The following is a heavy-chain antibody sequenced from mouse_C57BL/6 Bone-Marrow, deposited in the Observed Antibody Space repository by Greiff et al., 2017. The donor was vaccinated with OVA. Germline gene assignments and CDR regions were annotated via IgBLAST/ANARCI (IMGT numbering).Heavy chain of an antibody. J-gene: IGHJ4*01. CDR1: GYAFTNYL. V-gene: IGHV1-54*01. Sequence: QVQLQQSGAELVRPGTSVKVSCKASGYAFTNYLIEWVKQRPGQGLEWIGVINPGSGGTNYNEKFKGKATLTADKSSSTAYMQLSSLTSEDSAVYFCARGGAMRAMDYWGQGTSVTVSS. CDR3: ARGGAMRAMDY. CDR2: INPGSGGT.